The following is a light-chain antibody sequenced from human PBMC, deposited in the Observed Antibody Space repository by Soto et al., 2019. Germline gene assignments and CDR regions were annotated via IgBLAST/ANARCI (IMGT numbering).Light chain of an antibody. V-gene: IGKV3-15*01. CDR1: QSISSN. CDR2: GAS. J-gene: IGKJ1*01. Sequence: DIVMTQSPATLSVSPGERVTLSCRASQSISSNLAWYQQKPGQAPRLLIYGASSRATGLPARFSGRGSGTEFTLTISSLQSEDFAVDYCQQYNNWPPWTFGQGTKVEF. CDR3: QQYNNWPPWT.